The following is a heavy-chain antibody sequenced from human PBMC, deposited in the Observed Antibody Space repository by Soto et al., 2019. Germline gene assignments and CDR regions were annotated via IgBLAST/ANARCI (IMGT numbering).Heavy chain of an antibody. V-gene: IGHV3-21*01. Sequence: SCKASGYTFTSYYMHWVRQAPGKGLEWVSSISSSISYIYYADSVKGRFTISRDNAKNSLYLQMNSLRAEDTAVYYCARYFSPSSSHYYYGMDVWGQRTTVTVSS. CDR1: GYTFTSYY. D-gene: IGHD6-6*01. J-gene: IGHJ6*02. CDR3: ARYFSPSSSHYYYGMDV. CDR2: ISSSISYI.